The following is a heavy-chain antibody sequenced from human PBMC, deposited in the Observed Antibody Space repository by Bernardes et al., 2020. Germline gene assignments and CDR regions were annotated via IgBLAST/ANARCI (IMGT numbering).Heavy chain of an antibody. V-gene: IGHV4-34*01. CDR2: INHSGST. Sequence: SETLFLTFAVFGGFFSGYYWSWIRQPPGKGLEWIGEINHSGSTNYNPSLKSRVTITVDTSKNQFSLKLSSVTAADTAVYYCARGVAGAESGNNWFDPWGQGTLVTVSS. CDR1: GGFFSGYY. D-gene: IGHD3-10*01. J-gene: IGHJ5*02. CDR3: ARGVAGAESGNNWFDP.